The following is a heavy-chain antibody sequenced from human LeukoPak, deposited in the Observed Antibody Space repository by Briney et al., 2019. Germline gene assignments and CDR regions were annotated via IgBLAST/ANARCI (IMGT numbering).Heavy chain of an antibody. CDR2: INHNGNVN. CDR3: ARGGGLGV. CDR1: GFTFSSYW. V-gene: IGHV3-7*03. Sequence: GGSLRLSCAASGFTFSSYWMSWARQAPGKGLEWVASINHNGNVNYYVDSVKGRFTISRDNAKNPLYLQMSNLRAEDTAVYFCARGGGLGVWGQGATVTVSS. D-gene: IGHD3-16*01. J-gene: IGHJ6*02.